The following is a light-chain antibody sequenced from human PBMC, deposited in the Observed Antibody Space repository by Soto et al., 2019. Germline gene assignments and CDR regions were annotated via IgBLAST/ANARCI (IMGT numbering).Light chain of an antibody. CDR1: SSDVGGYNY. CDR3: SSYAGSNIVV. J-gene: IGLJ2*01. Sequence: QSALTQPPSASGSPVQSVTISCTGTSSDVGGYNYVSWYQQHPGKAPKLMIYEVSKRPSGVPDRCSGSKSGNTASLTVSGLQAEDEADYYCSSYAGSNIVVFGGGTKLTVL. V-gene: IGLV2-8*01. CDR2: EVS.